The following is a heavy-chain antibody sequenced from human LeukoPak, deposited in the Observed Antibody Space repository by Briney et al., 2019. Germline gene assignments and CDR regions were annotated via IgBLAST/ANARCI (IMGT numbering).Heavy chain of an antibody. CDR1: GFTFSSYE. CDR2: INWNGGST. J-gene: IGHJ4*02. CDR3: ARDSSGWLTPLDY. Sequence: PGGSLRLSCAASGFTFSSYEMNWVRQAPGKGLEWVSGINWNGGSTGYVDSVKGRFTIYRDNAKNFLYLQMNSLRAEDTAVYYCARDSSGWLTPLDYWGQGTLVTVSS. V-gene: IGHV3-20*04. D-gene: IGHD6-19*01.